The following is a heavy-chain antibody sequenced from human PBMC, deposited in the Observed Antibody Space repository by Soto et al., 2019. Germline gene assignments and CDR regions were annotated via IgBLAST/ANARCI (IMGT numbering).Heavy chain of an antibody. D-gene: IGHD6-13*01. CDR2: ISGSGGST. Sequence: PEGSLRLSCAASGFTFSSYAMSWVRQAPGKGLEWVSAISGSGGSTYYADSVKGRFTISRDNSKNTLYLQMNSLRAEDSAVYYCAKDRIAAAGYDAFDIWGQGTMVTVSS. CDR1: GFTFSSYA. CDR3: AKDRIAAAGYDAFDI. V-gene: IGHV3-23*01. J-gene: IGHJ3*02.